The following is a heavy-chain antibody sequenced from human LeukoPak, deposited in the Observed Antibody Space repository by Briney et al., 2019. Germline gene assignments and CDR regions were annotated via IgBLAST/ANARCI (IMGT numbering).Heavy chain of an antibody. J-gene: IGHJ4*02. CDR3: VDFDFDY. Sequence: SETLSLTCTVSGGSISNTNYSWSWIRQPAGKGLEWIGRLYASGSTNYNPSLKSRVTMSVDTSKNQFSLKLSSVTAADTAVYYCVDFDFDYWGQGTLVTVSS. CDR1: GGSISNTNYS. V-gene: IGHV4-61*02. CDR2: LYASGST.